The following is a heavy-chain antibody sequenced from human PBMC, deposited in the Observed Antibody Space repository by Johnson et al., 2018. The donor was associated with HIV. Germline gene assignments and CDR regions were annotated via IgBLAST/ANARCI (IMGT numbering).Heavy chain of an antibody. CDR2: INGDGSGI. CDR3: AKDVLRFLESRLNAFDI. V-gene: IGHV3-23*04. CDR1: GFSFSSYA. D-gene: IGHD3-3*01. Sequence: VQLVESGGGLVQPGGSLRLSCAASGFSFSSYAMSWVRQGPGKGLVWVSRINGDGSGITYADSVKGRFTISRENAKNSLYLQMNSLRAGDTAVYYCAKDVLRFLESRLNAFDIWGQGTMVTVSS. J-gene: IGHJ3*02.